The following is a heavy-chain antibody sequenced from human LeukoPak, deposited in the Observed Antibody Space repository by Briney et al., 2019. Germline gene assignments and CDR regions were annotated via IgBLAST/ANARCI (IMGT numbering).Heavy chain of an antibody. D-gene: IGHD2-15*01. J-gene: IGHJ4*02. CDR1: GYTFTDYY. CDR2: IHPNSGGA. Sequence: ASVKVSCKPSGYTFTDYYMHWVRQAPGQGLEWMGWIHPNSGGAKYAQKFQGRVTMTRDTSISTAYMELSRLKSDDTAVYYCATIGAQVVDFDWGQGTLVTVSS. CDR3: ATIGAQVVDFD. V-gene: IGHV1-2*02.